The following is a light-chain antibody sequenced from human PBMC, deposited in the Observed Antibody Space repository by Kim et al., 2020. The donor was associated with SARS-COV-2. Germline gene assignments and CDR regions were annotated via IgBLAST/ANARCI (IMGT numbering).Light chain of an antibody. CDR2: CPS. CDR1: QSVSSD. J-gene: IGKJ2*03. CDR3: QQYNNCSSYS. V-gene: IGKV3-15*01. Sequence: PGERSAHSRRAVQSVSSDLACYHQKPAQAPSLLIYCPSTRATGSPARFSGSGSGAEFSHPISSLQSEDFSVYYYQQYNNCSSYSFGQGTKLDI.